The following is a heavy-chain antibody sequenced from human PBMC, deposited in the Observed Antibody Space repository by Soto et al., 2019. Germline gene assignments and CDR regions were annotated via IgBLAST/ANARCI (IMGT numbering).Heavy chain of an antibody. D-gene: IGHD3-16*01. CDR3: TRGGLPALVAFDI. Sequence: GGSLRLSCTASGFTFGDYAMSWVRQAPGKGLEWVGFIRSKAYGGTTEYAASVKGRFTISRDDSKSIAYLQMNSLKTEDTAVYYCTRGGLPALVAFDIWGQWTMVTVSS. CDR2: IRSKAYGGTT. CDR1: GFTFGDYA. J-gene: IGHJ3*02. V-gene: IGHV3-49*04.